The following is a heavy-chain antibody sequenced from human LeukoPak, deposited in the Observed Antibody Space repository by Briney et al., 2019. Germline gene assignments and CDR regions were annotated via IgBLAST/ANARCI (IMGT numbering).Heavy chain of an antibody. CDR1: GFTFSTYG. CDR3: ARRDILTGQASDY. D-gene: IGHD3-9*01. Sequence: QTGGSLRLSCAASGFTFSTYGMHWVRQTRGKGLEWVSYISSSGATMHYADTVKGRFTISRDNARNSLYLQMDSLRAEDTAVYYCARRDILTGQASDYWGQGSLVTVSS. J-gene: IGHJ4*02. CDR2: ISSSGATM. V-gene: IGHV3-48*01.